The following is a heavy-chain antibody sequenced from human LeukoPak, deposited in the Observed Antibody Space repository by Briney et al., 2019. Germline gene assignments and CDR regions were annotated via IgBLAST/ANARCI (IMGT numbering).Heavy chain of an antibody. D-gene: IGHD6-13*01. CDR2: ISWNSGSI. J-gene: IGHJ3*02. CDR1: GFTFDDYA. Sequence: GRSLRLSCAASGFTFDDYAMHWVRRAPGKGLEWVSGISWNSGSIGYADSVKGRFTISRDNAKNSLYLQMDSLRAEDTALYYCAKDISAAYAFDIWGQGTMVTVSS. CDR3: AKDISAAYAFDI. V-gene: IGHV3-9*01.